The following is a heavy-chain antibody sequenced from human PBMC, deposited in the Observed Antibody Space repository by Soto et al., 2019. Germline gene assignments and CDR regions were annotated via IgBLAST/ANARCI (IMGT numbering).Heavy chain of an antibody. D-gene: IGHD1-7*01. CDR2: AYYRSKWYN. J-gene: IGHJ6*03. CDR3: ARGPNWNYDYYYYYMDV. V-gene: IGHV6-1*01. CDR1: GDGVSSNSAA. Sequence: SQTLSLTCVISGDGVSSNSAAWNWIRQSPSRGLEWLGRAYYRSKWYNDYAVSVKGRITINPDTSKNQFSLQLNSVTPEDTAVYYCARGPNWNYDYYYYYMDVWGKGTTVTVSS.